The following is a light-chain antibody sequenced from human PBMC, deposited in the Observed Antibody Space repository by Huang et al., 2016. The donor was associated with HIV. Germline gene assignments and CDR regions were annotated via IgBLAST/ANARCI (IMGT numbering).Light chain of an antibody. CDR1: QSVANY. CDR3: QQIYRTPHT. Sequence: DIQMTQSPSSLSASVGYRVTISCRASQSVANYLNWYQQKPGKAPNLLIYATSNLQSGVPSRFSGSGSETDFTPTISSLQPEDFATYYCQQIYRTPHTFGQGTTLEMK. V-gene: IGKV1-39*01. J-gene: IGKJ2*01. CDR2: ATS.